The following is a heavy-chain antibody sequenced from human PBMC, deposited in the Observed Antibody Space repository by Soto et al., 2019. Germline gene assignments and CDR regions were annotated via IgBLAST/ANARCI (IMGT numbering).Heavy chain of an antibody. CDR2: ISGSGGRT. D-gene: IGHD3-10*01. CDR1: EFTFSTYA. V-gene: IGHV3-23*01. CDR3: AKDLDSEVPSWFGELLRGAFDM. J-gene: IGHJ3*02. Sequence: QPGGSLRLSCAASEFTFSTYAMNWVRQAPGKGLEWVSGISGSGGRTQYADSVKGRFTISRDNTKNTLYLQMNSLRAEDTAIYYCAKDLDSEVPSWFGELLRGAFDMWGQGTMVTVSS.